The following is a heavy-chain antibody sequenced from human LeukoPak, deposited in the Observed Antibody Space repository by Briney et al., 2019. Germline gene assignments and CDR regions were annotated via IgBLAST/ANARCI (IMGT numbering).Heavy chain of an antibody. D-gene: IGHD3-10*01. CDR3: ARGYYGSGFNIGYMDV. J-gene: IGHJ6*03. Sequence: ASVKVSCKASGGTFSSYAISWVRQAPGQGLEWMGGIIPIFDTANYAQKFQGRVTITADESTRTAYMELSSLRSEDTAVYYCARGYYGSGFNIGYMDVWGIGTTVTIAS. CDR2: IIPIFDTA. CDR1: GGTFSSYA. V-gene: IGHV1-69*13.